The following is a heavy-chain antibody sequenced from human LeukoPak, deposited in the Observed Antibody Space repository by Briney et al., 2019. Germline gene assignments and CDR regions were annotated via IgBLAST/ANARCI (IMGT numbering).Heavy chain of an antibody. CDR2: ISGSGGST. CDR1: GFTFSSYA. V-gene: IGHV3-23*01. J-gene: IGHJ4*02. Sequence: PTGGSLRLSCAASGFTFSSYAMGWVRQAPGKGLEWVSAISGSGGSTYYADSVKGRFTISRDNSKNTLYLQMNSLRAEDTAVYYCAKPAYYYDSSGYRGLEDYWGQGTLVTVSS. D-gene: IGHD3-22*01. CDR3: AKPAYYYDSSGYRGLEDY.